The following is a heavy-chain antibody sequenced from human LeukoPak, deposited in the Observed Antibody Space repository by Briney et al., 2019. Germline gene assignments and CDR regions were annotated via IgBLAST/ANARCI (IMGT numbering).Heavy chain of an antibody. D-gene: IGHD3-3*01. J-gene: IGHJ5*02. CDR3: TSRQPYYDFWNGYGGTNWFHP. V-gene: IGHV3-21*01. CDR2: ISGSGNDI. CDR1: GLTFSSYS. Sequence: GGSLRLSCAASGLTFSSYSMNWVRQTPEKGLEWVSSISGSGNDIFYADSVKGRFTTSRDNAKNSLYLQMNSLRGEDTAVYYCTSRQPYYDFWNGYGGTNWFHPWGQGTLVTVSS.